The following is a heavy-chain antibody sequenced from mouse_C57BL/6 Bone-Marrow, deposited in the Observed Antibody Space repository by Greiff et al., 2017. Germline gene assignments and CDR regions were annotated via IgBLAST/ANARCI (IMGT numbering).Heavy chain of an antibody. J-gene: IGHJ3*01. CDR3: AREGITTVVATPPWFAY. Sequence: QVQLKESGAELVKPGASVKISCKASGYAFSSYWMNWVKQRPGKGLEWIGQIYPGDGDTNYNGKFKGKATLTADKSSSTAYMQLSSLTSEDSAVYYCAREGITTVVATPPWFAYWGQVTLVTVSA. V-gene: IGHV1-80*01. CDR2: IYPGDGDT. CDR1: GYAFSSYW. D-gene: IGHD1-1*01.